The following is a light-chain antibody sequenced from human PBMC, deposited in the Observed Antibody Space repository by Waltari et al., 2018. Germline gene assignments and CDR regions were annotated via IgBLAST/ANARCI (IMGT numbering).Light chain of an antibody. V-gene: IGLV1-44*01. CDR3: VSWDDSLNGEI. CDR2: NND. J-gene: IGLJ2*01. CDR1: TSNIERNT. Sequence: QSVVTQPPSASGTPGQRVAIPCSGSTSNIERNTVHWYQHVPGTAPKLLIYNNDQRPSGVPDRFSGSKSDFSASLAISGLQAEDEGDYYCVSWDDSLNGEIFGGGTRLTVL.